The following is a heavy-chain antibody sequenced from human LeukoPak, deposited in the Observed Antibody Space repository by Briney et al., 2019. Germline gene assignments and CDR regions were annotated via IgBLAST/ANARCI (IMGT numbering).Heavy chain of an antibody. CDR3: TRYYYHTSGFDY. CDR1: GYTFTDYY. V-gene: IGHV1-2*06. CDR2: INPNSGGT. Sequence: ASVKVSCKASGYTFTDYYIHWVRQAPGQGLEWMGRINPNSGGTNYAQNFQDKVTVTRDTSISTVYMEPSGLRSDDTAVYYCTRYYYHTSGFDYWGQGTLVTVSS. D-gene: IGHD3-22*01. J-gene: IGHJ4*02.